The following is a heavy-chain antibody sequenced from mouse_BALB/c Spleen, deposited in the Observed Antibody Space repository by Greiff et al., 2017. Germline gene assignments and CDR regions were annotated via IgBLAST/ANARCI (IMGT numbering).Heavy chain of an antibody. CDR2: ISDGGSYT. CDR3: ARWDYDVGAMDY. Sequence: EVMLVESGGGLVKPGGSLKLSCAASGFTFSDYYMYWVRQTPEKRLEWVATISDGGSYTYYPDSVKGRFTISRDNAKNNLYLQMSSLKSEDTAMYYCARWDYDVGAMDYWGQGTSVTVSS. V-gene: IGHV5-4*02. CDR1: GFTFSDYY. D-gene: IGHD2-4*01. J-gene: IGHJ4*01.